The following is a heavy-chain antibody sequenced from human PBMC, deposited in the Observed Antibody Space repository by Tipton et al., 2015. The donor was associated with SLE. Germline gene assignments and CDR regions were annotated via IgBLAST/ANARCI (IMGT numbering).Heavy chain of an antibody. Sequence: TLSLTCTVSGGSITSGNYWTWIRQPAGRGLEWIGHIYMSGSTNYNPSLKNRVTTSVDTSKNQFSLKLSSVSAADTAVYYCARALRSWDYFFDYWGQGTLVTVSS. CDR2: IYMSGST. D-gene: IGHD4-17*01. CDR1: GGSITSGNY. J-gene: IGHJ4*02. V-gene: IGHV4-61*09. CDR3: ARALRSWDYFFDY.